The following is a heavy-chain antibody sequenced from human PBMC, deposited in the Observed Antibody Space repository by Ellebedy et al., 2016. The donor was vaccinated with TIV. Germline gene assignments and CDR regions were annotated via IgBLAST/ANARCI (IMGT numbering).Heavy chain of an antibody. D-gene: IGHD3-3*01. Sequence: ASVKVSCKASGYTFTSYAMNWVRQAPGQGLEWMGGIIPIFGTANYAQTFQGRVTITADESTSTAYMELSSLRSEDTAVYYCARGKGFYQLRFLERGDYYYGMDVWGQGTTVTVSS. J-gene: IGHJ6*02. CDR1: GYTFTSYA. CDR2: IIPIFGTA. V-gene: IGHV1-69*13. CDR3: ARGKGFYQLRFLERGDYYYGMDV.